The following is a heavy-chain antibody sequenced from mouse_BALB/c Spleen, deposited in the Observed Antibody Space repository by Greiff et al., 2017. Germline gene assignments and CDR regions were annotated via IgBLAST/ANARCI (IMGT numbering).Heavy chain of an antibody. CDR2: ISSGGSYT. Sequence: EVQLVESGGDLVKPGGSLKLSCAASGFTFSSYGMSWVRQTPDKRLEWVATISSGGSYTYYPDSVKGRFTISRDNAKNTLYLQMSSLKSEDTAMYYCARHYYGSSYEDAMDYWGQGTSVTVSS. CDR1: GFTFSSYG. CDR3: ARHYYGSSYEDAMDY. V-gene: IGHV5-6*01. D-gene: IGHD1-1*01. J-gene: IGHJ4*01.